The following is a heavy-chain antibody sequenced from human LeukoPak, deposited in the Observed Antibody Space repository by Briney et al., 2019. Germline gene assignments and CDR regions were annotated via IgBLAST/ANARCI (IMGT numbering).Heavy chain of an antibody. CDR2: IYHSGST. J-gene: IGHJ6*02. D-gene: IGHD3-16*01. V-gene: IGHV4-4*02. Sequence: SETLSLTCAVSGGSISSNKWWSWVRQPPGQGLEWIGEIYHSGSTNYNPSLKSRVTISVDKSKNQFSLKLSFVTAADTAVYYCGRVIYSNAYSHGMDVWGQGTTVTVSS. CDR3: GRVIYSNAYSHGMDV. CDR1: GGSISSNKW.